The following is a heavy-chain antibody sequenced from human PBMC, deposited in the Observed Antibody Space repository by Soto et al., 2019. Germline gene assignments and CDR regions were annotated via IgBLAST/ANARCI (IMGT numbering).Heavy chain of an antibody. D-gene: IGHD4-4*01. Sequence: SVILSLRGTVSADSSRSGYYLAWIRQSPGKGLEWIGFVYDGGTNYNPSFESRVTMSVDTPKNQFSLELKSVTAADTAVYHCVSYRGALYFDHRGQGALVTGSS. CDR3: VSYRGALYFDH. V-gene: IGHV4-61*08. CDR2: VYDGGT. CDR1: ADSSRSGYY. J-gene: IGHJ4*02.